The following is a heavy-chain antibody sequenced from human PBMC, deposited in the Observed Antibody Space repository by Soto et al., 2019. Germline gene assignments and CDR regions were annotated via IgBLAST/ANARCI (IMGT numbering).Heavy chain of an antibody. V-gene: IGHV1-24*01. CDR2: FDPEDGET. D-gene: IGHD5-18*01. CDR3: ATLSGTRQLWFLGLDY. J-gene: IGHJ4*02. CDR1: GYTLTELS. Sequence: QVQLVQSGAEVKKPGASVKVSCKVSGYTLTELSMHWVRQAPGKGLEWMGGFDPEDGETIYAQKFQGRVTMTEDTSTATAYMELSSLRSEDTAVYYCATLSGTRQLWFLGLDYWGQGTLVTVSS.